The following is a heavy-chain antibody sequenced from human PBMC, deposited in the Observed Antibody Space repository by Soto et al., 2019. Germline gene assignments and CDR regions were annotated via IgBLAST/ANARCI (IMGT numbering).Heavy chain of an antibody. CDR1: GFTFSSYA. CDR2: ISGSGGST. J-gene: IGHJ4*02. D-gene: IGHD3-3*01. Sequence: PGGSLRLSCAASGFTFSSYATSWVRQAPGKGLEWVSAISGSGGSTYYADSVKGRFTISRDNSKNTLYLQMNSLRAEDTAVYYCAKEPDYDFWSGYYLAHVDYWGQGTLVTVSS. CDR3: AKEPDYDFWSGYYLAHVDY. V-gene: IGHV3-23*01.